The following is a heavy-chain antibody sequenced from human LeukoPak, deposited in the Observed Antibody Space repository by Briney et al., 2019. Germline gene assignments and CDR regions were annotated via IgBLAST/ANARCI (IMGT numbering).Heavy chain of an antibody. CDR3: ARVKDPGGYYYYYYMDV. J-gene: IGHJ6*03. Sequence: LRLSCEASGFTFSDPYMSWSRQPPGKGLEGIGEINHSGSTNSNPSLMSRVTISVETSKNQFSMKLCAVTAADTAVYYCARVKDPGGYYYYYYMDVWGKGTTVTVSS. D-gene: IGHD3-16*01. CDR1: GFTFSDPY. V-gene: IGHV4-34*01. CDR2: INHSGST.